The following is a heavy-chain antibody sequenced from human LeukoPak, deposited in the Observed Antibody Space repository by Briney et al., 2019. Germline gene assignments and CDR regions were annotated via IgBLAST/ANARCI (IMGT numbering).Heavy chain of an antibody. CDR2: IIPIFGTA. CDR1: GGTSSSYA. J-gene: IGHJ3*02. Sequence: SVKVSCKASGGTSSSYAISWVRQAPGQGLEGMGGIIPIFGTAHYAQKSQGRVTITADESMSTAYMELSSLRSEDTAVYYCARDTSRIVGATYAFDIWGQGTMVTVSS. CDR3: ARDTSRIVGATYAFDI. V-gene: IGHV1-69*13. D-gene: IGHD1-26*01.